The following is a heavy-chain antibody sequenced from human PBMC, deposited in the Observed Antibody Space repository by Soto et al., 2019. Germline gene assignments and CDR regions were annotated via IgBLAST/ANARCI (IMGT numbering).Heavy chain of an antibody. CDR2: INPNSGGT. J-gene: IGHJ5*02. CDR1: GYTFTGYY. V-gene: IGHV1-2*02. Sequence: ASVKVSCKASGYTFTGYYMHWVRQAPGQGLEWMGWINPNSGGTNYAQKFQGRVTKTRDTSISTAYMELSRLRSDDTAVYYCARELSGHCTNGVCLNWFDPWGQGTLVTVSS. D-gene: IGHD2-8*01. CDR3: ARELSGHCTNGVCLNWFDP.